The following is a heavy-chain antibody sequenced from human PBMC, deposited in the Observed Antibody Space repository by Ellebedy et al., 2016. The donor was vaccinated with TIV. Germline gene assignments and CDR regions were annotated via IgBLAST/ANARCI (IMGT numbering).Heavy chain of an antibody. V-gene: IGHV1-2*04. D-gene: IGHD5-24*01. Sequence: ASVKVSCKASGYSFTGYYLHWVRQAPGQGLEWMGWINPKSGVTNYAQHFQGWVTMTRDTSISTVYMEVTRLKSDDTAVDYCARDMVVDGYNYGAFDIWGQGTMVTVSS. J-gene: IGHJ3*02. CDR3: ARDMVVDGYNYGAFDI. CDR2: INPKSGVT. CDR1: GYSFTGYY.